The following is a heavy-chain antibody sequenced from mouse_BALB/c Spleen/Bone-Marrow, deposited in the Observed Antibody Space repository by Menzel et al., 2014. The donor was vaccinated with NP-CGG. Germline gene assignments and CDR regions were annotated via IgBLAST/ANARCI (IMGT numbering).Heavy chain of an antibody. D-gene: IGHD2-14*01. CDR1: GYTFTSYW. CDR3: ARRDFRSWFAY. V-gene: IGHV1S81*02. J-gene: IGHJ3*01. Sequence: QVQLKESGAKPVKPGASVQLSCKASGYTFTSYWMQWVRQRPGQGLEWIGEINPNNGRTNYNEKFKSKATLTVDKSSSTANMHLSSLTSEDSAVFYCARRDFRSWFAYWGQGTLVTVSA. CDR2: INPNNGRT.